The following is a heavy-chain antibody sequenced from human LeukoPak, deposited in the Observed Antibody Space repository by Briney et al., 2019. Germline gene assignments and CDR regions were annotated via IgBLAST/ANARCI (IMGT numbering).Heavy chain of an antibody. CDR1: GFTFSSYG. Sequence: GGSLRLSCAASGFTFSSYGMHWVRQAPGKGLEWVAVISYDGSNKYYADSVKGRFTISRDNSKNTLYLQMNSLRADDTAVYYCARDVVGPVVGATVQPGPEGVYWGQGTLVTVSS. D-gene: IGHD1-26*01. J-gene: IGHJ4*02. CDR2: ISYDGSNK. CDR3: ARDVVGPVVGATVQPGPEGVY. V-gene: IGHV3-30*03.